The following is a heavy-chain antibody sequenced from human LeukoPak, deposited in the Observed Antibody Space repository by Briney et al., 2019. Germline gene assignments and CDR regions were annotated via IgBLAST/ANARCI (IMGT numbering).Heavy chain of an antibody. J-gene: IGHJ3*02. CDR2: IKQDRSEK. D-gene: IGHD1-26*01. Sequence: GGSLRLSCAASGFTFSNYWMSWVRQAPGKGLEWVANIKQDRSEKYYVDSVKGRFTISRDNAKNSLYLQMNSLRAEDTAVYYCARGGSYLSAFDIWGQGTMVTVSS. V-gene: IGHV3-7*03. CDR1: GFTFSNYW. CDR3: ARGGSYLSAFDI.